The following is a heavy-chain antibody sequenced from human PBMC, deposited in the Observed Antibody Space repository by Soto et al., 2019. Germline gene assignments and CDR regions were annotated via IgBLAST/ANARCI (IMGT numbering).Heavy chain of an antibody. CDR1: GYTFTSYY. Sequence: ASVKVSCKASGYTFTSYYMHWVRQAPGQGLEWMGIINPSGGSTSYAQKFQGRVTMTRDTSTSTVYMELSSLRSEDTAVYYCARDGVDCSGGSCYSDYYYGMDVWGQGTTVTVSS. CDR3: ARDGVDCSGGSCYSDYYYGMDV. V-gene: IGHV1-46*01. D-gene: IGHD2-15*01. J-gene: IGHJ6*02. CDR2: INPSGGST.